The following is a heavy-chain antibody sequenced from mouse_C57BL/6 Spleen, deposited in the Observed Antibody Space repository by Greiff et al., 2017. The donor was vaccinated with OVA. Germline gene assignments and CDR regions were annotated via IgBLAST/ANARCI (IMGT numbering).Heavy chain of an antibody. J-gene: IGHJ1*03. CDR1: GYSITSGYY. D-gene: IGHD1-1*01. V-gene: IGHV3-6*01. CDR3: ARSSFTTVVADWYFDV. CDR2: ISYDGSN. Sequence: EVKLQESGPGLVKPSQSLSLTCSVTGYSITSGYYWNWIRQFPGNKLEWMGYISYDGSNNYNPSLKNRISITRDTSKNQFFLKLNSVTTEDTATYYCARSSFTTVVADWYFDVWGTGTTVTVSS.